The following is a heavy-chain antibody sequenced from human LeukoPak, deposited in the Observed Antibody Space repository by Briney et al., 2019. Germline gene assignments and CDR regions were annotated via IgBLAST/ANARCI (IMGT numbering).Heavy chain of an antibody. D-gene: IGHD3-10*01. J-gene: IGHJ4*02. CDR1: GYTFTNYG. V-gene: IGHV1-18*01. CDR3: ARADGSGSYRPHFDY. CDR2: ISGYNGNT. Sequence: GASVKVSCKASGYTFTNYGISWVRQAPGQGLEWMGWISGYNGNTNYAQKLQGRVTMTTDTSTSTAYMELRSLRSDDTAVYYCARADGSGSYRPHFDYWGQGTLVTVSS.